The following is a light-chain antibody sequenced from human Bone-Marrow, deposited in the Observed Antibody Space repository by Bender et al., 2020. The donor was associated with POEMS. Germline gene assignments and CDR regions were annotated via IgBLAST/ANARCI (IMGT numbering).Light chain of an antibody. J-gene: IGLJ1*01. CDR3: SSYTSSRTGV. CDR1: SSNIGRSY. CDR2: RNN. Sequence: QSVLTQPPSASGTPGQRVTISCSGSSSNIGRSYVYWYQQVPGRAPTLLIYRNNQRPSGVPERFSGSKSGNTASLTISGLQAEDEADYYCSSYTSSRTGVFGTGTKVTVL. V-gene: IGLV1-47*01.